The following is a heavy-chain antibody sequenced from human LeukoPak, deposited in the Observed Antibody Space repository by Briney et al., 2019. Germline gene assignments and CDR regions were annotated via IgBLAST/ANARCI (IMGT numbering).Heavy chain of an antibody. D-gene: IGHD3-22*01. J-gene: IGHJ4*02. CDR2: IYYSGST. CDR3: ARGGSYYDSSGYYPYYFDY. CDR1: GGSISSGGYY. Sequence: SETLSLTCTVSGGSISSGGYYWSWIRQHPGKGLEWIGCIYYSGSTYYNPSLKSRVTISVDTSKNQFSLKLSSVTAADTAVYYCARGGSYYDSSGYYPYYFDYWGQGTLVTVSS. V-gene: IGHV4-31*03.